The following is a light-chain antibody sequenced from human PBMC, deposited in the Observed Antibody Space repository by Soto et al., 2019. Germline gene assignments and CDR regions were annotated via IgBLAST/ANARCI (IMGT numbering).Light chain of an antibody. CDR2: IYSDGTH. Sequence: QPVLTQSPSASASLGTSVKLTCTLGSGHSTYAIAWHQQQPAKGPRYLMKIYSDGTHSRGDGIPERFSGSRSGADLYLTISSLQSEDEADYYCQTWGTAIRVFGGGTKLTVL. CDR1: SGHSTYA. CDR3: QTWGTAIRV. J-gene: IGLJ3*02. V-gene: IGLV4-69*01.